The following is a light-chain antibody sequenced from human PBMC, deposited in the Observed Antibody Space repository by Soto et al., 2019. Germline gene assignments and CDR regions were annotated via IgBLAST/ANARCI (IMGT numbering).Light chain of an antibody. V-gene: IGLV6-57*02. CDR1: SGRIATNY. J-gene: IGLJ2*01. CDR2: EDN. CDR3: QSYDSSTVV. Sequence: NFMLTQPHSVSESPGKTVTISCTGSSGRIATNYVQWYQQRPGSAPTTVIYEDNQRPSGVPDRFSGSIDSSSNSASLTISGLKAEDEADYCCQSYDSSTVVFGGGTKLTVL.